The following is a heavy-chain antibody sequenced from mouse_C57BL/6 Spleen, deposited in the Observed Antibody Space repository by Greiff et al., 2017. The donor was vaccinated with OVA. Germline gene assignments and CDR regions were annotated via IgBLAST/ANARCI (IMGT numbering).Heavy chain of an antibody. V-gene: IGHV1-81*01. CDR1: GYTFTSYG. J-gene: IGHJ3*01. Sequence: VKLMESGAELARPGASVKLSCKASGYTFTSYGISWVKQRTGQGLEWIGEIYPRSGNTYYNEKFKGKATLTADKSSSTAYMELRSLTSEDSAVYFCATSADYYGSSYPGAYWGQGTLVTVSA. CDR2: IYPRSGNT. CDR3: ATSADYYGSSYPGAY. D-gene: IGHD1-1*01.